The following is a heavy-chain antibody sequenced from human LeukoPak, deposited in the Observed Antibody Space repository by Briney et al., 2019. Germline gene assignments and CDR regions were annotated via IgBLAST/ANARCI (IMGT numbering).Heavy chain of an antibody. CDR3: AWRGTMIVVVGHYYFDY. J-gene: IGHJ4*02. CDR1: GFTFSSYW. Sequence: GGSLRLSCAASGFTFSSYWMSWVRQAPGKGLEWVANIKQDGSEKYYVDSVKGRFTISRDNAKNSLYLQMNSLRAEDTAVYYCAWRGTMIVVVGHYYFDYWGQGTLVTVSS. V-gene: IGHV3-7*01. D-gene: IGHD3-22*01. CDR2: IKQDGSEK.